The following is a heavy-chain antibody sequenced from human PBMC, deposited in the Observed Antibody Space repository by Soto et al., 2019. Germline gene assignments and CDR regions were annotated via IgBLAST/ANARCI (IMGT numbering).Heavy chain of an antibody. V-gene: IGHV1-18*01. Sequence: GASVKVSCNASGYTFTSYGISWVRQAPGQGLEWMGWISAYNGNTNYAQKLQGRVTMTTDTSTSTAYMELMSLRSDDTAVYYCARERILVVPAAVLGPYYYYGMDVWGQGTTLTVSS. D-gene: IGHD2-2*01. CDR1: GYTFTSYG. CDR3: ARERILVVPAAVLGPYYYYGMDV. J-gene: IGHJ6*02. CDR2: ISAYNGNT.